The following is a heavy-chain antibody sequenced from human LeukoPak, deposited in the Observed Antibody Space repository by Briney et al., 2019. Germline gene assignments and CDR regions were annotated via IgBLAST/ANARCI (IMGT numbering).Heavy chain of an antibody. V-gene: IGHV3-64*04. J-gene: IGHJ6*02. CDR1: GFTFSSYA. D-gene: IGHD2-15*01. CDR3: ARGRGGLGGYYGMDV. CDR2: ISSNGGST. Sequence: PGGSLRLSCSASGFTFSSYAMHWVRQAPGKGLEYVSAISSNGGSTYYADSVKGRFTISRDNSKNTLYLQMNSLRAEDTAVYYCARGRGGLGGYYGMDVWGQGTTVTVSS.